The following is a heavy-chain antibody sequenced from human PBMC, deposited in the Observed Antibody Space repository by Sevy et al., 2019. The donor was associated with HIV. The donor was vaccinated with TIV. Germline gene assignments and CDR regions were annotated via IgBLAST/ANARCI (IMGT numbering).Heavy chain of an antibody. CDR1: GFTFSSYW. CDR2: IKQDGSEK. CDR3: ARATYYYDSSGYSDAFDI. V-gene: IGHV3-7*01. Sequence: GGFLRLSCAASGFTFSSYWMSWVRQAPGKGLEWVANIKQDGSEKYYVDSVKGRFTISRDNAKNSLYLQMNSLRAEDTAVYYCARATYYYDSSGYSDAFDIWGQGTMVTVSS. D-gene: IGHD3-22*01. J-gene: IGHJ3*02.